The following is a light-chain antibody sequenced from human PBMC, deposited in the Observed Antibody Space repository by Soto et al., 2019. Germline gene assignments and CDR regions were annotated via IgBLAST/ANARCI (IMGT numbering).Light chain of an antibody. CDR1: QSLVYSDGNTY. CDR3: MQGTHWPLT. CDR2: KIS. J-gene: IGKJ5*01. V-gene: IGKV2-30*01. Sequence: VMMTQSPLSLPVTLGQPASISFRSSQSLVYSDGNTYLTWFQQRPGQSPRRLIYKISDRDSGVPDRFSGSGSATDFTLKISRVEAEDVGVYYCMQGTHWPLTFGQGTRLEI.